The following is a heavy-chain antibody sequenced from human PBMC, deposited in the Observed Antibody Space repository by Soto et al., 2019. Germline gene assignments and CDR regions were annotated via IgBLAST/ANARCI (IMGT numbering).Heavy chain of an antibody. CDR2: ISSSSSTI. J-gene: IGHJ5*02. CDR1: GFTFSSYS. V-gene: IGHV3-48*01. Sequence: EVQLVESGGGLVQPGGSLRLSCAASGFTFSSYSMNWVRQAPGKGLEWVSYISSSSSTIYYEDSVKGRFTISRDNVKNSLYLQMNRLRAEDTAVYYCAREEGLLNWFDPWGQGTLVTVSS. CDR3: AREEGLLNWFDP. D-gene: IGHD1-26*01.